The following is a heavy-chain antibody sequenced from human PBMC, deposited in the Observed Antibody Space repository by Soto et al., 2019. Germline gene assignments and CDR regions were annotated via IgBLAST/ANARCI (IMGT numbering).Heavy chain of an antibody. J-gene: IGHJ5*02. V-gene: IGHV4-34*01. CDR2: INHSGST. D-gene: IGHD3-16*02. CDR3: ARGRYYDYVWGSYRLGLDNWFDP. CDR1: GGSFSGYY. Sequence: TLSLTCAVYGGSFSGYYWSWIRQPPGKGLEWIGEINHSGSTNYNPSLKSRVTISVDTSKNQFSLKLSSVTAADTAVYYCARGRYYDYVWGSYRLGLDNWFDPWGQGTLVTVSS.